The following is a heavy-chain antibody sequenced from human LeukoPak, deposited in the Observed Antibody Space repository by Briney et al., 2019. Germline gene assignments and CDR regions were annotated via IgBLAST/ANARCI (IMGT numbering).Heavy chain of an antibody. J-gene: IGHJ4*02. D-gene: IGHD3-22*01. CDR3: AKTQTLYDSSGYYLGY. V-gene: IGHV3-30*18. Sequence: GGSLRLSCAASGFTFSSYGMHWVRQAPGKGLEWVAVISYDGSNKYYADSVKGRFTISRDNSENTLYLQMNSLRAEDTAVYYCAKTQTLYDSSGYYLGYWGQGTLVAVSS. CDR2: ISYDGSNK. CDR1: GFTFSSYG.